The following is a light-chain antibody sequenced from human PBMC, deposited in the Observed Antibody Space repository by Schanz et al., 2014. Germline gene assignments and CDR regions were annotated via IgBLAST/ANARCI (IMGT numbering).Light chain of an antibody. CDR3: WSYAGGSSWV. CDR2: EVS. Sequence: QSALTQPASVSGSPGQSITISCTGTNSDVGNYNLVSWYQQHPGKVPTLIIYEVSKRPSGISNRFSGSKTANTASLTISGLHDEDEGDYYCWSYAGGSSWVFGEGTKLTVL. CDR1: NSDVGNYNL. J-gene: IGLJ3*02. V-gene: IGLV2-23*02.